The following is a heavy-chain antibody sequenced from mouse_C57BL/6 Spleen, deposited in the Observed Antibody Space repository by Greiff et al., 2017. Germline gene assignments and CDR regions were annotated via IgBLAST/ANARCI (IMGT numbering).Heavy chain of an antibody. CDR1: GFTFSSYA. D-gene: IGHD2-14*01. Sequence: EVQVVESGEGLVKPGGSLKLSCAASGFTFSSYAMSWVRQTPEKRLEWVAYISSGGDYIYYADTVKGRFTISRDNARNTLYLQMSSLKSEDTAMYYCTRGADRMTWFAYWGQGTLVTVSA. J-gene: IGHJ3*01. CDR3: TRGADRMTWFAY. CDR2: ISSGGDYI. V-gene: IGHV5-9-1*02.